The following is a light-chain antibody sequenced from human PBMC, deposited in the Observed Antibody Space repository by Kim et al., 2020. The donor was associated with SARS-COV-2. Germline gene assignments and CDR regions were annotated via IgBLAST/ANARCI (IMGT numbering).Light chain of an antibody. J-gene: IGLJ3*02. Sequence: QAGLTQPPSVSKGLRQTATLTCTGNSNNVGHQGAAWLQQHQGHPPKLLSYRSNNRPSEISDRLSASRSGNTASLTITGLQPEDEADYYCSAWDSSLSAWVFGGGIKLTVL. CDR3: SAWDSSLSAWV. CDR2: RSN. V-gene: IGLV10-54*01. CDR1: SNNVGHQG.